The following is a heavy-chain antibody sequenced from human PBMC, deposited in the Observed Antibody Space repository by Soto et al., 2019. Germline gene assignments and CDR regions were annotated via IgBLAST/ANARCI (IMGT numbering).Heavy chain of an antibody. CDR1: GYSFTSYY. J-gene: IGHJ4*02. CDR2: INPRTGST. D-gene: IGHD5-18*01. Sequence: QVQLVQSGAEVKKPGASVKVSCKASGYSFTSYYMHWVRQAPGQGLEWIGIINPRTGSTTYAEKFQGRVTVTRDASRSTVSMELSSLRYEDTAVYYCVRIPVLSSYGYWDYWGQGTLLTVSA. CDR3: VRIPVLSSYGYWDY. V-gene: IGHV1-46*01.